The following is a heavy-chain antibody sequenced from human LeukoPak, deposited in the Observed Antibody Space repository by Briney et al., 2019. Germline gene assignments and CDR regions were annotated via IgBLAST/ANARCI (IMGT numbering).Heavy chain of an antibody. J-gene: IGHJ4*02. CDR2: ISSSSSYI. D-gene: IGHD5-18*01. CDR1: GFTFSSYS. Sequence: KPGGSLRLSCAASGFTFSSYSMNWVRQAPGKGLEWVSSISSSSSYIYYADSVKGRFTISRDNAKNSLYLQMNSLIAEDTAVYYCARDLGGYSSVFDYWGQGTLVTVSS. CDR3: ARDLGGYSSVFDY. V-gene: IGHV3-21*01.